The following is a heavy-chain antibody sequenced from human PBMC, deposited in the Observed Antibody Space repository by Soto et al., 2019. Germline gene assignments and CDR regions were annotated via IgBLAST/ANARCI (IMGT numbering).Heavy chain of an antibody. Sequence: GGSLRLSCAASGFTFSSYSMNWVRQAPGKGLEWVSYISSSSSTIYYADSVKGRFTISRDNAKNSLYLQMNSLRAEDTAVYYCASPPGDTVTTYYYYYMDVWGKGTTVTVSS. CDR2: ISSSSSTI. CDR1: GFTFSSYS. V-gene: IGHV3-48*01. D-gene: IGHD4-4*01. CDR3: ASPPGDTVTTYYYYYMDV. J-gene: IGHJ6*03.